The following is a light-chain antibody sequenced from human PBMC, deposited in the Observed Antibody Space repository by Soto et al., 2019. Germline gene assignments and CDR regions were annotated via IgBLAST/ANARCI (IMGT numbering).Light chain of an antibody. CDR2: EVS. Sequence: QSAPTQPPSASGSPGQSVTIPCTGTSSDVGDYNYVSWYQQHPGKVPKLLIYEVSKRPSGVPDRFSGSKSGNTASLTVSGLHAEDEADYYCSSFVGSPVVFGGGTKLNVL. CDR1: SSDVGDYNY. CDR3: SSFVGSPVV. J-gene: IGLJ2*01. V-gene: IGLV2-8*01.